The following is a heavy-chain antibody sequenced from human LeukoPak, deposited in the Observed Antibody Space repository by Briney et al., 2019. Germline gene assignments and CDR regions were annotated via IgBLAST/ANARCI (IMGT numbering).Heavy chain of an antibody. CDR2: ISGSGGST. V-gene: IGHV3-23*01. J-gene: IGHJ4*02. CDR1: GFTFSSYA. D-gene: IGHD5-12*01. CDR3: AKDQQEYSGYGTYDC. Sequence: GGSLRLSCAASGFTFSSYAISWVRQAPGKGLEWVSAISGSGGSTYYADSVKGRFTISRDNSKNTLYLQMNSLRAEDTAVYYCAKDQQEYSGYGTYDCWGQGNLVTVSS.